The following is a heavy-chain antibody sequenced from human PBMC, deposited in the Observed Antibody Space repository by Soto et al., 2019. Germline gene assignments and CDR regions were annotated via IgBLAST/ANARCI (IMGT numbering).Heavy chain of an antibody. D-gene: IGHD3-10*01. CDR2: IYPGDSDT. Sequence: PGESLKISCKDSGYRFTSYWIGWVRQMPGKGLEWMGMIYPGDSDTRYSPAFQGQVTISADKSISTAYLQWSSLKASDTAMYYCARRAYYSSGSGDFWGQGTLVTVSS. CDR3: ARRAYYSSGSGDF. V-gene: IGHV5-51*01. CDR1: GYRFTSYW. J-gene: IGHJ4*02.